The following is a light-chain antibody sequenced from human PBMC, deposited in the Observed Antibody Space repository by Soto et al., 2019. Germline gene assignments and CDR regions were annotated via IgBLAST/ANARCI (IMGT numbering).Light chain of an antibody. CDR3: QQRLTWPIT. Sequence: IVLTQSPATLSLSPGERATLSCRADQFINTFLSWYQQKPGQVPRLLMYDASNRATGIPARFSGSGSGTDFTLTIRSLEPEDFAVYYCQQRLTWPITFGGGTKVEIK. V-gene: IGKV3-11*01. CDR1: QFINTF. J-gene: IGKJ4*01. CDR2: DAS.